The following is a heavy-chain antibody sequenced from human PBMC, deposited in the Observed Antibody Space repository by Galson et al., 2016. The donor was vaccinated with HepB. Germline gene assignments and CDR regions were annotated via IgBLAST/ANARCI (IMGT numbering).Heavy chain of an antibody. V-gene: IGHV3-21*01. CDR1: GFTFSSYS. CDR3: ARATHTITYYYDSSGYKVDAFDI. D-gene: IGHD3-22*01. Sequence: SLRLSCAASGFTFSSYSMNWVRQAPGKGLEWVSSISSSSSYIYYADSVKGRFTISRDNAKNSLYLQMNSLRAEDTAVYYCARATHTITYYYDSSGYKVDAFDIWGQATMVTVSS. J-gene: IGHJ3*02. CDR2: ISSSSSYI.